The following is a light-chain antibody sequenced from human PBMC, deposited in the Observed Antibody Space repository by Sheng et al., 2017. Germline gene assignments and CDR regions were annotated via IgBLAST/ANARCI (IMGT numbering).Light chain of an antibody. CDR3: LQDNNYPFT. CDR1: QDIRSD. J-gene: IGKJ3*01. CDR2: ATS. Sequence: AIQMTQSPSSLSASVGDRVIIICRASQDIRSDLGWYQQKPGRAPNLLIYATSNLQSGVPSRFSGSGSGTEFTLTISSLQPEDFATYFCLQDNNYPFTFGPGTQSGY. V-gene: IGKV1-6*01.